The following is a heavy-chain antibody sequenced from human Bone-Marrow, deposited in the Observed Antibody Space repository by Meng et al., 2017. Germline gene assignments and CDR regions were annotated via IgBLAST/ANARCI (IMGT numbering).Heavy chain of an antibody. CDR2: INPNSGGT. CDR3: ARVRISSGHARAGIDY. D-gene: IGHD3-22*01. V-gene: IGHV1-2*06. J-gene: IGHJ4*02. Sequence: ASAKVSCKAAGYTFTGYYMHWVRQAPGQGLEGMGRINPNSGGTNYAQKFQGRVTMTRDPSLKKAYTGLSRLGSDDSAVYYCARVRISSGHARAGIDYWGQGTLVTVSS. CDR1: GYTFTGYY.